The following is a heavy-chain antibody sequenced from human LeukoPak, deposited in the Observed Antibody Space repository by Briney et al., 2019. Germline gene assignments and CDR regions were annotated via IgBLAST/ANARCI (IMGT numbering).Heavy chain of an antibody. Sequence: GGSLRLSCAASGFTFSSYSMIWVRQAPGKGLEWVSSISSSSSYIYYADSVKGRFTISRDNAKNSLYLQMNSLRAEDTAVYYCARGRGGYYFDYWGQGTLVTVSS. V-gene: IGHV3-21*01. CDR1: GFTFSSYS. J-gene: IGHJ4*02. CDR3: ARGRGGYYFDY. CDR2: ISSSSSYI. D-gene: IGHD3-16*01.